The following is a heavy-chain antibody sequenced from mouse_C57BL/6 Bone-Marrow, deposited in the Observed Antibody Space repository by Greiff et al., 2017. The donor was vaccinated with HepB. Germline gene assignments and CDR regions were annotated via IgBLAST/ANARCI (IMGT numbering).Heavy chain of an antibody. CDR1: GYTFTDYY. CDR2: IYPGSGNT. Sequence: QVQLQQSGAELVRPGASVKLSCKASGYTFTDYYINWVKQSPVQGLEWIARIYPGSGNTYYNEKFKGKATLTAEKSSSTAYMQLSSLTSEDSAVYFCARGKVYGYGETTCFDYWGQGTTLTVSS. V-gene: IGHV1-76*01. CDR3: ARGKVYGYGETTCFDY. J-gene: IGHJ2*01. D-gene: IGHD2-2*01.